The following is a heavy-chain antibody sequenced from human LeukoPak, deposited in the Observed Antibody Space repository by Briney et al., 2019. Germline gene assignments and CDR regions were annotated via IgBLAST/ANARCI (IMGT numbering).Heavy chain of an antibody. CDR1: GFTFSNGW. D-gene: IGHD3-10*01. CDR2: IKSKPDGGTT. V-gene: IGHV3-15*01. CDR3: TTCGAGDFDY. J-gene: IGHJ4*02. Sequence: GGSLRLSCAGSGFTFSNGWMSWVRQAPGKGLEWVGRIKSKPDGGTTDYAAAVKGRVTVSRDDSKNTVYLQMNSLKTEDTALYYCTTCGAGDFDYWGQGALVTVSS.